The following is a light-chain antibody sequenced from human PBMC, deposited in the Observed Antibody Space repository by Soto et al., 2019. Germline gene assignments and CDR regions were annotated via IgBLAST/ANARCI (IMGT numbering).Light chain of an antibody. Sequence: ETVLTQSPGTLSLSPGERATLSCRASQSVSSNTLAWYQQKPGQAPRLLMDGASTRATGIPDRFSGSGSGTDFTLTVSRPETDDFAVYYCQHNGTSSSLTFGQGTKVEIK. V-gene: IGKV3-20*01. CDR1: QSVSSNT. J-gene: IGKJ1*01. CDR2: GAS. CDR3: QHNGTSSSLT.